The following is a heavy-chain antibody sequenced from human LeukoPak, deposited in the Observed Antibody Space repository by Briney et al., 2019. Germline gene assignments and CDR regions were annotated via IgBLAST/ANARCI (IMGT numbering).Heavy chain of an antibody. D-gene: IGHD6-13*01. J-gene: IGHJ4*02. V-gene: IGHV4-34*01. CDR2: INNSGST. CDR3: ATGGGSWNFAY. CDR1: GGSFSGYY. Sequence: PSETLSLTCAVYGGSFSGYYWSWLRQPPGKGLEWTGEINNSGSTNYNPSLKSRVTISVDTSKNQFSLELSSVTAADTAVYYCATGGGSWNFAYWGQGTLVTVS.